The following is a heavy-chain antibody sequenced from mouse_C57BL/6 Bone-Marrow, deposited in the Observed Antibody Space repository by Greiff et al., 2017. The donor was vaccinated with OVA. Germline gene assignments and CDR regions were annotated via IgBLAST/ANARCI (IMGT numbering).Heavy chain of an antibody. D-gene: IGHD3-3*01. Sequence: EVQVVESGGGLVQPGGSLKLSCAASGFTFSDYYMYWVRQTPEKRLEWVAYISNGGGSTYYPDTVKGRFTISRDNAKNTLYRQMSRLKSEDTAMYYCARRGLDYAMDYWGQGTSVTVSS. CDR2: ISNGGGST. CDR3: ARRGLDYAMDY. V-gene: IGHV5-12*01. J-gene: IGHJ4*01. CDR1: GFTFSDYY.